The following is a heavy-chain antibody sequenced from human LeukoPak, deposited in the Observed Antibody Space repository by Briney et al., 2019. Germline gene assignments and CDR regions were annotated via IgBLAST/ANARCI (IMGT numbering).Heavy chain of an antibody. J-gene: IGHJ4*02. Sequence: SETLSLTCTVSGGSLSTYYWSWIRQPPGKGLEWIGYIYYSGLTNYNPSLKSQITISVDTSRNQFSLGLSSVTAADTAVYYCARERGPFGYWGQGTLVTVSS. V-gene: IGHV4-59*01. CDR2: IYYSGLT. CDR1: GGSLSTYY. D-gene: IGHD3-10*01. CDR3: ARERGPFGY.